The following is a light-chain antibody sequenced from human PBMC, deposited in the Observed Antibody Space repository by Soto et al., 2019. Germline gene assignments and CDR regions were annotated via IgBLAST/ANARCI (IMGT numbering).Light chain of an antibody. CDR3: QQYNSYSRT. Sequence: DIQMTQSPSSLSASVGDRVTITCRASQSINFYLNWYQQKPGKAPKLLIYAASSLESGVPSRFSGSGSGTEFTLTISSLQPDDFATYYCQQYNSYSRTFGQGTKVDIK. CDR2: AAS. CDR1: QSINFY. J-gene: IGKJ1*01. V-gene: IGKV1-5*01.